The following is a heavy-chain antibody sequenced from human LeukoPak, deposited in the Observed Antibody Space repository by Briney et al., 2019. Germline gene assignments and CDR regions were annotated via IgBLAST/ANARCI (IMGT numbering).Heavy chain of an antibody. CDR2: ISSSSSTI. V-gene: IGHV3-48*02. CDR1: GYSFTSYW. Sequence: GESLKISCKGSGYSFTSYWFGWVRQAPGKGLEWVSYISSSSSTIYYRDSVKGRFTISRDSAKNSLYLQMNSLRDEDTAVYYCTPHRDGNYPFDYWGQGTLVTVSS. D-gene: IGHD1-7*01. CDR3: TPHRDGNYPFDY. J-gene: IGHJ4*02.